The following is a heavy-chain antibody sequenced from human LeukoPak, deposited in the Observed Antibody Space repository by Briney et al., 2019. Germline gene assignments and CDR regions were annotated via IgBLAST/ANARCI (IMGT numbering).Heavy chain of an antibody. V-gene: IGHV1-2*02. CDR1: GYTFTGYY. J-gene: IGHJ4*02. CDR2: INPNSGGT. CDR3: ARPYYYDSSGYWD. Sequence: ASVKVSCKASGYTFTGYYMHWVRQAPGPGLEWMGWINPNSGGTNYAQKFQGRVTMTRDTSISTAYMELSRLRSDDTAVYYCARPYYYDSSGYWDWGQGTLVTVSS. D-gene: IGHD3-22*01.